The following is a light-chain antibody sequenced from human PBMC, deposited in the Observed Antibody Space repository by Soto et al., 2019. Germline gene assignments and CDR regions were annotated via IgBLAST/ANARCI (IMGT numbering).Light chain of an antibody. V-gene: IGKV1-5*03. J-gene: IGKJ1*01. CDR3: QQYDSYSVRT. CDR1: QTITTS. Sequence: DIQMTQSPSTLSASVGDGVTITCRASQTITTSLAWYQQKPGKAPKLLIYKASSLESGVPSRFSGSGSGTEVTLTISSLQPDDFATNYCQQYDSYSVRTFGQGTKVEI. CDR2: KAS.